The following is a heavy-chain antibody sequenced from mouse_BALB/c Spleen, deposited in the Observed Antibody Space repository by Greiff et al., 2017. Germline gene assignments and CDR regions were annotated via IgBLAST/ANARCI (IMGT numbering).Heavy chain of an antibody. V-gene: IGHV2-9*02. Sequence: VKVEESGPGLVAPSQSLSITCTVSGFSLTSYGVHWVRQPPGKGLEWLGVIWAGGSTNYNSALMSRLSISKDNSKSQVFLKMNSLQTDDTAMYYCARAQLGFHAMDYWGQGTSVTVSS. CDR2: IWAGGST. D-gene: IGHD3-1*01. CDR1: GFSLTSYG. CDR3: ARAQLGFHAMDY. J-gene: IGHJ4*01.